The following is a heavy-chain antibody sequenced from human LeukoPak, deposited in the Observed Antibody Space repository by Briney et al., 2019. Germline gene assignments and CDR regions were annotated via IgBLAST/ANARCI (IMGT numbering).Heavy chain of an antibody. CDR2: ISSNGGST. CDR1: GFTFSSFA. CDR3: VIGGVYSSGRLDY. Sequence: GGSLRLSCSASGFTFSSFAMHWVRQAPGRGPEYVSSISSNGGSTYYADSVKGRFTISRDNSKNTLNLQMSSLRAKNTAVYYCVIGGVYSSGRLDYWGQGTLVTVSS. D-gene: IGHD6-19*01. J-gene: IGHJ4*02. V-gene: IGHV3-64D*09.